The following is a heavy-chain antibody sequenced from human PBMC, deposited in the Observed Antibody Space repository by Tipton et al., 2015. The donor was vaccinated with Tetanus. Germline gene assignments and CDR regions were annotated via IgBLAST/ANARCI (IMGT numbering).Heavy chain of an antibody. CDR3: ARDRRGGLWLDGGFDY. V-gene: IGHV3-30-3*01. Sequence: SLRFSCAASGFTFRNYWMHWVRQAPGKGLESVAIISYDGSKKYYADSVKGRFTISRDNSKNALYLQMNGPRVEDTAMYYCARDRRGGLWLDGGFDYWGQGTLVTVSS. J-gene: IGHJ4*02. CDR1: GFTFRNYW. D-gene: IGHD3-10*01. CDR2: ISYDGSKK.